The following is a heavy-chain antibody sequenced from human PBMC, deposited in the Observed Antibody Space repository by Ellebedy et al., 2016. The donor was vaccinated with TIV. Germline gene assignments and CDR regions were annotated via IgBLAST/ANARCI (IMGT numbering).Heavy chain of an antibody. CDR3: ACARVTTTGTDWYFDL. D-gene: IGHD1-1*01. CDR2: MYLGGSDT. CDR1: GYIFSSYW. J-gene: IGHJ2*01. V-gene: IGHV5-51*01. Sequence: GGSLRLXCKASGYIFSSYWIGWVRQMPGKGLEWMGIMYLGGSDTRYSPSFEGQISMSADNSITTAYLQWSSLKASDTAIYYCACARVTTTGTDWYFDLWGRGTLVTVSS.